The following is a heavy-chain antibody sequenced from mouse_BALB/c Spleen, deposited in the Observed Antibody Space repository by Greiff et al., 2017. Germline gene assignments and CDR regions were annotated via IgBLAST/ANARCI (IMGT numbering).Heavy chain of an antibody. D-gene: IGHD2-2*01. V-gene: IGHV2-9*02. J-gene: IGHJ3*01. CDR2: IWAGGST. Sequence: VKVVESGPGLVAPSQSLSITCTVSGFSLTSYGVHWVRQPPGKGLEWLGVIWAGGSTNYNSALMSRLSISKDNSKSQVFLKMNSLQTDDTAMYYCARDGYDPFAYWGQGTLVTVSA. CDR1: GFSLTSYG. CDR3: ARDGYDPFAY.